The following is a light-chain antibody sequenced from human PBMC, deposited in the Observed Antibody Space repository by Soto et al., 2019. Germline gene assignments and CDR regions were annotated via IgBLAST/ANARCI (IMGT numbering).Light chain of an antibody. CDR3: GTWDSSLSAGV. CDR1: SSNIGNNY. J-gene: IGLJ2*01. Sequence: QSVLTQPPSVSAAPGQKVTISCSGFSSNIGNNYVSWYQQVPGTAPKLLIYENNKRPSGIPDRFSGSKSGTSATLDITGLLTGDEADYYCGTWDSSLSAGVFGGGTKLTVL. V-gene: IGLV1-51*01. CDR2: ENN.